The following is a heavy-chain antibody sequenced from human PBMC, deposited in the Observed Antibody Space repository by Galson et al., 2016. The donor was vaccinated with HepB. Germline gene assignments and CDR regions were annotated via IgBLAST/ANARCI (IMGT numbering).Heavy chain of an antibody. J-gene: IGHJ4*02. Sequence: SLRLSCAVSGFTFSDYYMTWIRQAPGRGLEWLADISSDGSSKHYADSVKGRFLIPRDNAKNSLSLQINSLRAEDTAVYYCARIRTVFGVVIERLDYWGLGTLVTVSS. V-gene: IGHV3-11*01. CDR2: ISSDGSSK. D-gene: IGHD3-3*01. CDR3: ARIRTVFGVVIERLDY. CDR1: GFTFSDYY.